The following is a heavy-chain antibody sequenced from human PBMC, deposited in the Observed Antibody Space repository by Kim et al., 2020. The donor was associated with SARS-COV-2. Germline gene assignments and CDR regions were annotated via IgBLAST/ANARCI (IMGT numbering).Heavy chain of an antibody. CDR1: GFTFDDYG. V-gene: IGHV3-20*04. Sequence: GGSLRLSCAASGFTFDDYGMSWVRQAPGKGLEWVSGINWNGGSTGYADSVKGRFTISRDNAKNSLYLQMNSLRAEDTALYYCARKVAANYYYYYYMDVWGKGTTVTVSS. CDR2: INWNGGST. D-gene: IGHD2-15*01. J-gene: IGHJ6*03. CDR3: ARKVAANYYYYYYMDV.